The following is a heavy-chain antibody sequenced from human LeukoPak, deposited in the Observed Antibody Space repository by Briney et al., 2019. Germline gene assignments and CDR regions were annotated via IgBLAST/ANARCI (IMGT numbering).Heavy chain of an antibody. D-gene: IGHD3-3*01. J-gene: IGHJ3*02. CDR2: IYPGDSDT. Sequence: PGESLKISCKGSGDSFTSYWIGWVRQMPGKGLEWMGIIYPGDSDTRYSPSFQGQVTISADKSISTAYLQWSSLKASDTAMYYCARHQDDFWSGYFPASDIWGQGTMVTVSS. CDR1: GDSFTSYW. CDR3: ARHQDDFWSGYFPASDI. V-gene: IGHV5-51*01.